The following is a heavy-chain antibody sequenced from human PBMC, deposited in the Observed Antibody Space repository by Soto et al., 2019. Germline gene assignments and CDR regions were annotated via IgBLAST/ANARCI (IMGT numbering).Heavy chain of an antibody. D-gene: IGHD3-3*02. CDR3: GISSIQHSEWCER. CDR2: VYSSVTT. V-gene: IGHV4-39*01. J-gene: IGHJ4*01. Sequence: SETRSLTCTVTGGSISSSPYYWGWLLQPPGKGLEWIGSVYSSVTTYYTPSLRSRVTISADTSKNQFSLKLTSVTAADTAVYYCGISSIQHSEWCERWCQGNMVNVSA. CDR1: GGSISSSPYY.